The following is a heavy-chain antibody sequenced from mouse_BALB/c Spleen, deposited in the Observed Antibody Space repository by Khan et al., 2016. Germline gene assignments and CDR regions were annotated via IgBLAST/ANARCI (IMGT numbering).Heavy chain of an antibody. V-gene: IGHV5-6-5*01. Sequence: EVELVESGGGLVKPGGSLKLSCAASGFTFSYYAMSWVRQTPEKRLEWVASIISGGNTYYPDSVKGRFTIPRDNARNILYLQMSSLGSEDTAMYYCARAGSYFDVWGAGTTVTVSS. CDR1: GFTFSYYA. CDR2: IISGGNT. CDR3: ARAGSYFDV. J-gene: IGHJ1*01.